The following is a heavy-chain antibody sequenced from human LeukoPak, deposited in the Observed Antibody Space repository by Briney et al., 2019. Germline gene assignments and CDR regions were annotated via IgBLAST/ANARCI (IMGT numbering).Heavy chain of an antibody. CDR1: GGTFSSYA. Sequence: GASVKVSCKASGGTFSSYAISWVRQAPGQGLEWMGWINPNSGGTNYAQKFQGRVTMTRDTSISTAYMELSRLRSDDTAVYYCARGGGLYYMDVWGKGTTVTISS. J-gene: IGHJ6*03. V-gene: IGHV1-2*02. D-gene: IGHD5-12*01. CDR3: ARGGGLYYMDV. CDR2: INPNSGGT.